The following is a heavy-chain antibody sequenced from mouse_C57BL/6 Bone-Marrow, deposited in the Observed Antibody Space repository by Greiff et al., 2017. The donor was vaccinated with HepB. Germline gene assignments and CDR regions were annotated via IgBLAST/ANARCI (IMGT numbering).Heavy chain of an antibody. J-gene: IGHJ3*01. Sequence: QVQLQQSGAELARPGASVKLSCKASGYTFTSYGISWVKQRPGQGLEWIGEIYPSSGNTYYNEKFQGKATLTADKSSSTAYMELRSLTSEDSAVYFCARYDYDGEWVAYWGQGTRVTVSA. CDR2: IYPSSGNT. V-gene: IGHV1-81*01. D-gene: IGHD2-4*01. CDR3: ARYDYDGEWVAY. CDR1: GYTFTSYG.